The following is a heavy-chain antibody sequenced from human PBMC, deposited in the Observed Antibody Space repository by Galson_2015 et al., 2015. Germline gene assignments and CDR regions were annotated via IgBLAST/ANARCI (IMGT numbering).Heavy chain of an antibody. CDR2: ISYDGSNK. Sequence: SLRLSCAASGFTFSSYAMHWVRQAPGKGLERVAVISYDGSNKYDADSVKGRFTISRDNSKNTLYLQMNSLRAEDTAVYYCARSPVDIVATIKVGRFDYWGQGTLVTVSS. CDR1: GFTFSSYA. V-gene: IGHV3-30*01. CDR3: ARSPVDIVATIKVGRFDY. J-gene: IGHJ4*02. D-gene: IGHD5-12*01.